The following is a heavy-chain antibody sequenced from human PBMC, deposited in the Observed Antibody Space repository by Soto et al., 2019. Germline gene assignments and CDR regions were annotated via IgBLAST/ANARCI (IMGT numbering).Heavy chain of an antibody. V-gene: IGHV3-30*04. D-gene: IGHD5-18*01. Sequence: GGSLRLSCAASGFTFSSYAMHWVHQAPGKGLEWVAVISYDGSNKYYADSVKGRFTISRDNSKNTLYLQMNSLRAEDTAVYYCAREQGGYTPWGQGTLVTVSS. CDR3: AREQGGYTP. CDR2: ISYDGSNK. CDR1: GFTFSSYA. J-gene: IGHJ5*02.